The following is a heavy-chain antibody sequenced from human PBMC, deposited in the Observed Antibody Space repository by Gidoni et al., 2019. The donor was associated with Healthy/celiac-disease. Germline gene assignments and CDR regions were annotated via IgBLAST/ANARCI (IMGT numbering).Heavy chain of an antibody. CDR3: ARGPACSGGSCYTRGRYYFDY. Sequence: QVQLQESGPGLVTPSQTLSLTCNVSGVSISSGSYYWSWIRQPAGKGLEWIGRIYTSGSTNYNPSLKSRVTMSVDTSKNQFSLKLSSVTAADTAVYYCARGPACSGGSCYTRGRYYFDYWGQGTLVTVSS. J-gene: IGHJ4*02. D-gene: IGHD2-15*01. CDR1: GVSISSGSYY. CDR2: IYTSGST. V-gene: IGHV4-61*02.